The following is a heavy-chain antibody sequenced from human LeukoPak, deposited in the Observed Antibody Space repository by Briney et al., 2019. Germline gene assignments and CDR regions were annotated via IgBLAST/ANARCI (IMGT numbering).Heavy chain of an antibody. CDR1: VGSISTYY. CDR2: IYYSGST. Sequence: SETLSLTCTVSVGSISTYYWSWIRQPPGKGLEWIGYIYYSGSTNYNPSLKSRVTISVDTSKNQFSLNLSSVTAADMAVYYCARSERYNSGWYFYFDYWGQGTLVTVSS. D-gene: IGHD6-19*01. V-gene: IGHV4-59*01. CDR3: ARSERYNSGWYFYFDY. J-gene: IGHJ4*02.